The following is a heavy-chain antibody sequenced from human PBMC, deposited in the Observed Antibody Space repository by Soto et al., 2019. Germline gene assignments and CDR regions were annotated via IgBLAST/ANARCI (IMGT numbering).Heavy chain of an antibody. CDR3: ARVRGTAGKRYFDY. Sequence: PSETLSLTCSGSGGSISSYYWNWMRQPPGKGLEWIGYIYYSGSTNYNPSLKSRVTISVDSSKNQFSLKLSSVTAADTAVYYCARVRGTAGKRYFDYWGQGTRVTASS. D-gene: IGHD6-13*01. CDR2: IYYSGST. CDR1: GGSISSYY. V-gene: IGHV4-59*01. J-gene: IGHJ4*02.